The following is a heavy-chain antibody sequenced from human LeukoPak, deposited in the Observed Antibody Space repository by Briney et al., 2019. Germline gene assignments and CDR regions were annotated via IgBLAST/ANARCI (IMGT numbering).Heavy chain of an antibody. CDR2: IYHSGST. D-gene: IGHD1-1*01. Sequence: SETLSLTCAVSGGSISSSNWWGWVRQPPGKGLEWIGEIYHSGSTNYNPSLKSRVTISVDKSKNQFSLKLSSVTAADTAVYYCARYPVPIERYYYYGMDVWGQGTTVTVSS. J-gene: IGHJ6*02. CDR1: GGSISSSNW. CDR3: ARYPVPIERYYYYGMDV. V-gene: IGHV4-4*02.